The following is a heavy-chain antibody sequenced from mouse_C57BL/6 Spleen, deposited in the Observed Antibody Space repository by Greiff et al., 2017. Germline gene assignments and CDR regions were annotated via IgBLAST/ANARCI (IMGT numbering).Heavy chain of an antibody. CDR2: IYPGDGDT. V-gene: IGHV1-82*01. CDR1: GYAFSSSW. J-gene: IGHJ3*01. D-gene: IGHD2-5*01. Sequence: QVQLQQSGPELVKPGASVKISCKASGYAFSSSWMNWVKQRPGQGLEWIGRIYPGDGDTNYNGKFKGKATLTGDTSSSTAYMQRSSLTSEDSAVYICASHTHSCSNYFAYWGQGTMVTVSA. CDR3: ASHTHSCSNYFAY.